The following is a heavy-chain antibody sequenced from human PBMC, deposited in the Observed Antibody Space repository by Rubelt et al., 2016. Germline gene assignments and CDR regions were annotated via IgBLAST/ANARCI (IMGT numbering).Heavy chain of an antibody. D-gene: IGHD3-10*01. CDR1: GGSISSYY. Sequence: QVQLQESGPGLVKPSETLSLTCTVSGGSISSYYWSWIRQPPGKGLEWIGYIYYSGSTNYNTSLKRRVTISVDTSKNQFSLKLNSVTAADTAVYYCARGRGRFDYWGQGTLVTVSS. V-gene: IGHV4-59*12. J-gene: IGHJ4*02. CDR2: IYYSGST. CDR3: ARGRGRFDY.